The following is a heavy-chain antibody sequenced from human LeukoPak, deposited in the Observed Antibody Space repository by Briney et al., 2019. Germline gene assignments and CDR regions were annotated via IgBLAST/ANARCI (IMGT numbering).Heavy chain of an antibody. CDR1: GYRFTSYW. CDR2: IYPGDSDI. V-gene: IGHV5-51*01. D-gene: IGHD2-2*01. Sequence: GESLKISCKGSGYRFTSYWIGWVRPMPGKGLEWMGLIYPGDSDIRYSPSFQGQVTISADKSISTAYLQWSSLKASDTAMYYCARGYCTSASCYYFDHWSQGALVTVSS. J-gene: IGHJ4*02. CDR3: ARGYCTSASCYYFDH.